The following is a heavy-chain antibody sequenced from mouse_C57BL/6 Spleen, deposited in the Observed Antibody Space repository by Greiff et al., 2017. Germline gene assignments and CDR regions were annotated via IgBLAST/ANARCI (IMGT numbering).Heavy chain of an antibody. Sequence: QVQLQQPGAELVMPGASVKLSCKASGYTFTSYWMHWVKQRPGQGLEWIGEIDPSDSYTNYNQKFKGKSTLTVDKSSSPAYMQLSSLTSAASAVYYCARGYYDYYYCDYWGQGTTLTVSS. D-gene: IGHD2-4*01. CDR3: ARGYYDYYYCDY. CDR1: GYTFTSYW. V-gene: IGHV1-69*01. J-gene: IGHJ2*01. CDR2: IDPSDSYT.